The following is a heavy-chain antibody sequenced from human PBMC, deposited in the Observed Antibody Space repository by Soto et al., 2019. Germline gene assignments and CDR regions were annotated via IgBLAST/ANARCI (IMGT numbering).Heavy chain of an antibody. CDR1: GYTFTNYY. CDR2: INPSGGST. CDR3: ARDRRGGSMVRGAQTRNWFDP. Sequence: QVQLVQSGAEVKKPGASVKVSCKASGYTFTNYYLHWVRQAPGQGLEWMGIINPSGGSTTYAQKFQGGVTVTRDTSTSTVYMELSSLRSDDTAVYYCARDRRGGSMVRGAQTRNWFDPWGQGTLVTVSS. J-gene: IGHJ5*02. V-gene: IGHV1-46*01. D-gene: IGHD3-10*01.